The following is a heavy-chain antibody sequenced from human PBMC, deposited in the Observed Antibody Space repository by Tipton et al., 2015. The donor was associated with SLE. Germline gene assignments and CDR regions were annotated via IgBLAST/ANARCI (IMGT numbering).Heavy chain of an antibody. CDR2: IYNSGST. J-gene: IGHJ3*01. Sequence: TLSLTCTVSGGSISSYYWSWIRQPPGKGLEWIGYIYNSGSTNYNPSLKSRVTISVDTSKNQFSLNLMSVTAADTAVYFCARIIAGHGDAFDVWGQGTMVTVSS. CDR1: GGSISSYY. CDR3: ARIIAGHGDAFDV. V-gene: IGHV4-59*12.